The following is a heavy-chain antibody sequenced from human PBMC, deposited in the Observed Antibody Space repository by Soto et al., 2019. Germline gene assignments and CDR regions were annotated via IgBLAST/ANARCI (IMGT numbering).Heavy chain of an antibody. Sequence: SETLSLTCTVSGCSISSSSYYWGWIRQPPGTGLEWIGEINHSGSTNYNPSLKSRVTISVDTSKNQFSLKLTSVTAADTAVYYCARDKITGLFDYWGQGTQVTVSS. V-gene: IGHV4-39*07. D-gene: IGHD2-8*02. J-gene: IGHJ4*02. CDR1: GCSISSSSYY. CDR3: ARDKITGLFDY. CDR2: INHSGST.